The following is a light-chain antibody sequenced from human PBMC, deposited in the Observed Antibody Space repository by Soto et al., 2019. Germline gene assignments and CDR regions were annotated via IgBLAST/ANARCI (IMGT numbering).Light chain of an antibody. V-gene: IGLV1-40*01. CDR3: QSYDSILIYV. Sequence: QSVLTQPPSVSGAPGQRVTISCTGSSSNIGAGYDVHWYQQLPGTAPKLLIYGNSNRPSGVPDRFSGSKSGTSASLAITGLQAEDAADYYCQSYDSILIYVFGTGTNVTVL. CDR1: SSNIGAGYD. J-gene: IGLJ1*01. CDR2: GNS.